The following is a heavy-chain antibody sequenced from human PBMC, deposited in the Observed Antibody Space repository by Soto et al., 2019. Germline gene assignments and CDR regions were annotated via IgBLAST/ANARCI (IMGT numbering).Heavy chain of an antibody. D-gene: IGHD3-22*01. CDR3: ARGWGYDSNDYYYAY. CDR1: GGTFSRHA. V-gene: IGHV1-69*01. CDR2: IIPIFGTA. J-gene: IGHJ4*02. Sequence: QVQLVQSGAEVRKPGSSVKVSCKASGGTFSRHAISWVRQAPGQGLEWMGGIIPIFGTANHAQKFQGRVTITADESTSTVYMELSRLRSEDTAMYYCARGWGYDSNDYYYAYWGQGTLVIVSS.